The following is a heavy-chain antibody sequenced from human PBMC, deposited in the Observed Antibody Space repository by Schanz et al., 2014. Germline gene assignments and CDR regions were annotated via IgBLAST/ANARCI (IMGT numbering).Heavy chain of an antibody. Sequence: QVQLQQWGAGLLKPSETLSLSCAVYSGSFSGYYWSWIRQPPGKGLEWIGEINHSGSTNYNPSLKSRSXISVATPKTQXXXXXXXXXXXXXXXXXXXXXXXXXXXXXXXXXXRYYFXYWGQGTLVTVSS. CDR3: XXXXXXXXXXXXXXXXRYYFXY. CDR2: INHSGST. J-gene: IGHJ4*02. CDR1: SGSFSGYY. V-gene: IGHV4-34*01.